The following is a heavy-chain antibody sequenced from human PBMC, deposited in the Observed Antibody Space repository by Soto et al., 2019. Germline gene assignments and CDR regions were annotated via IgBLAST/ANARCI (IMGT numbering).Heavy chain of an antibody. J-gene: IGHJ4*02. CDR1: GFTFSDCY. Sequence: GGSLKLSCAASGFTFSDCYMSWVRPAPGKGLEWVGRIKSKTDGGTTDYAAPVKGRFTISRDDSKNTLYLRMNSLKTEDTAVYYCTTDLGYCSGGSCYSGQGTLVTVSS. D-gene: IGHD2-15*01. CDR2: IKSKTDGGTT. V-gene: IGHV3-15*01. CDR3: TTDLGYCSGGSCY.